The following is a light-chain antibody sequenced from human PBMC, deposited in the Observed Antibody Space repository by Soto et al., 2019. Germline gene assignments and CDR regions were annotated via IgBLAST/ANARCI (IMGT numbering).Light chain of an antibody. Sequence: QSALTQPASVSGSPGQSITISCTGTSSDVGSYNIVSCYQQHPGKAPKLMIYDGSKRPSGVSNRFSGSKSGNTASLTISGLQAEDEADYYCCSYAGSSTFDVVFGGGTKLTVL. J-gene: IGLJ2*01. CDR2: DGS. V-gene: IGLV2-23*03. CDR1: SSDVGSYNI. CDR3: CSYAGSSTFDVV.